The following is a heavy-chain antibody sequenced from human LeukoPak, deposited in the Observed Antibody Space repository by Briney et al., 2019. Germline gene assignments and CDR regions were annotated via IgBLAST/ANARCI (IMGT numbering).Heavy chain of an antibody. V-gene: IGHV4-30-2*01. CDR2: IYHSGST. Sequence: SETLSLTCTVSGGSISSGGYYWSCIRQPPGKGLECIGYIYHSGSTYYNPSLKSRVTISVDRSKHQFSLKLSSVTAADTAVYYCARAVCYDFWSGYSPNWFDPWGQGTLVTVSS. J-gene: IGHJ5*02. D-gene: IGHD3-3*01. CDR3: ARAVCYDFWSGYSPNWFDP. CDR1: GGSISSGGYY.